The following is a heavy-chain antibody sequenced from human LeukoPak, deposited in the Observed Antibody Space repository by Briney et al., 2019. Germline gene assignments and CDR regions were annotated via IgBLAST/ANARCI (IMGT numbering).Heavy chain of an antibody. V-gene: IGHV3-7*03. J-gene: IGHJ3*02. CDR2: IKQNGAEE. Sequence: GSLRLSCATSGFTFSSYAMSWVRQAPGKRLEWVANIKQNGAEEYYLDSVKGRFTISRDNAKNSVYLQMSSLRVEDTAMYYCARYSAVSSPGPFDMWGQGTMVTVSS. CDR3: ARYSAVSSPGPFDM. CDR1: GFTFSSYA. D-gene: IGHD5/OR15-5a*01.